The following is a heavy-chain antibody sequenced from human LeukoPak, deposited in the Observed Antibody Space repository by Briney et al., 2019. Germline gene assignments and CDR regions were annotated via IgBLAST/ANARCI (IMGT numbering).Heavy chain of an antibody. CDR2: ISSSSSYI. CDR1: GFTFSTFT. Sequence: GGSLRLSCAASGFTFSTFTMNWVRQAPGKGLEWVSSISSSSSYIYYADSVKGRFTISRDNAKNSLYLQMNSLRAEDTAVYYCARLGYCSGGSCYENQHYYYGMDVWGQGTTVTVSS. CDR3: ARLGYCSGGSCYENQHYYYGMDV. D-gene: IGHD2-15*01. J-gene: IGHJ6*02. V-gene: IGHV3-21*01.